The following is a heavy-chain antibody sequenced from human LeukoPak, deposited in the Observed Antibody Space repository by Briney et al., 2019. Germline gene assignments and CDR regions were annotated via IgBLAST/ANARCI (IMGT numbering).Heavy chain of an antibody. Sequence: GGSLRLSCAASGFTFSSYAMHWVRQAPGKGLEWVAVISYDGSNKYYADSVKGRFTIYRDNSKNTLYLQMNSLRAEDTAVYYCARDRVGAAAEGFDYWGQGTLVTVSS. V-gene: IGHV3-30-3*01. J-gene: IGHJ4*02. CDR2: ISYDGSNK. CDR3: ARDRVGAAAEGFDY. CDR1: GFTFSSYA. D-gene: IGHD6-13*01.